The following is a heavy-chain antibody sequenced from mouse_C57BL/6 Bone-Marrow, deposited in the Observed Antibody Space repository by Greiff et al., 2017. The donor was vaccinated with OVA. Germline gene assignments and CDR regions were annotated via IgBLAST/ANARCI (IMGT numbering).Heavy chain of an antibody. CDR1: GFTFSNYW. D-gene: IGHD2-3*01. J-gene: IGHJ3*01. CDR2: IRLKSDNYAT. V-gene: IGHV6-3*01. CDR3: TQYEDAGFAY. Sequence: DVKLQESGGGLVQPGGSMKLSCVASGFTFSNYWMNWVRQSPEKGLEWVAQIRLKSDNYATHYAESVKGRFTIARDDSKSSVYLQMNNLRAEDTGIYYCTQYEDAGFAYWGQGTLVTVSA.